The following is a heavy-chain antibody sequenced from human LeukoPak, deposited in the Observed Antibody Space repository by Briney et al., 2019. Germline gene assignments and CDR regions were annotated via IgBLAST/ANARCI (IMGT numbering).Heavy chain of an antibody. V-gene: IGHV4-4*07. CDR3: AAGRPRNAARLDDGYDL. CDR2: IYTPTGGT. J-gene: IGHJ3*01. Sequence: SETLSLTCTVSGGSINIYYWTWIRQPAGQGLERIGRIYTPTGGTNYNPSLKSRVTMSLDTSRNQFSLMLNSVTAADTAMYYCAAGRPRNAARLDDGYDLWGQGTMVSVSS. CDR1: GGSINIYY. D-gene: IGHD6-6*01.